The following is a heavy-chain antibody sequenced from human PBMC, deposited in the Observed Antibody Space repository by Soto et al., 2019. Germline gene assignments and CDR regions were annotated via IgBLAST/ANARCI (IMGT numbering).Heavy chain of an antibody. D-gene: IGHD1-7*01. J-gene: IGHJ6*02. V-gene: IGHV3-48*03. CDR2: ISSSGSTI. CDR3: ATLPVGNWNYVFSGMDV. CDR1: GFTFSSYE. Sequence: HPGGSLRLSCAASGFTFSSYEMNWVRQAPGKGLEWVSYISSSGSTIYYADSVKGRFTISRDNAKNSLYLQMNSLRAEDTAVYYCATLPVGNWNYVFSGMDVWGQGTTVTVSS.